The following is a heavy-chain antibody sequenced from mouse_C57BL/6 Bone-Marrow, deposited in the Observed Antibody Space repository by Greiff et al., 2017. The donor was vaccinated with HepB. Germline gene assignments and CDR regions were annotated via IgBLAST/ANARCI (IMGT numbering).Heavy chain of an antibody. CDR3: ARRTTVVFDY. J-gene: IGHJ2*01. CDR2: IYPRSGNT. Sequence: QVQLKESGAELARPGASVKLSCKASGYTFTSYGISWVKQRTGQGLEWIGEIYPRSGNTYYNEKFKGKATLTADKSSSTAYMELRSLTSEDSAVYFCARRTTVVFDYWGQGTTLTVSS. CDR1: GYTFTSYG. D-gene: IGHD1-1*01. V-gene: IGHV1-81*01.